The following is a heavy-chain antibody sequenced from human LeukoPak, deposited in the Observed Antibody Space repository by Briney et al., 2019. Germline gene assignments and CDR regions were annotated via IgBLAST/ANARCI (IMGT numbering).Heavy chain of an antibody. CDR2: IYWTNDV. Sequence: SGPALVKPTQTLTLTCTFSGFSLTTSGVGVGWIRQPPGKALEWLALIYWTNDVRYSSSLRSRLTITKDTSRNQVILTLTNVDPMDTATYYCAHPLEVQWLVAFDYWGQGTLVTVSS. CDR3: AHPLEVQWLVAFDY. D-gene: IGHD6-19*01. V-gene: IGHV2-5*01. J-gene: IGHJ4*02. CDR1: GFSLTTSGVG.